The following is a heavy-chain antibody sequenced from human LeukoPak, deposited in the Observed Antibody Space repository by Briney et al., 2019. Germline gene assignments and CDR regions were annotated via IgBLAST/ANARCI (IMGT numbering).Heavy chain of an antibody. Sequence: GGSLRLSCAASGFTVSSNYLSWVRQAPGKGLEWVSVIYSGGTSYYAESVKGRFTISRDNSKNMLYLQMNSLGAEDTAVYYCATGYYWGQGTLVTVSS. D-gene: IGHD1-14*01. CDR3: ATGYY. CDR1: GFTVSSNY. V-gene: IGHV3-66*01. CDR2: IYSGGTS. J-gene: IGHJ4*02.